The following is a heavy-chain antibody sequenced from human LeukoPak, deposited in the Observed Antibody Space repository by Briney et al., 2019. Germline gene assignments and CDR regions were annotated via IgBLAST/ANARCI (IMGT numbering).Heavy chain of an antibody. CDR2: MNPNSGNT. Sequence: GASVKVSCKASGYTFTSYDINWVRQATGQGLEWMGWMNPNSGNTGYAQKFQGRVTMTRNTSISTAYMGLSSLRSEDTAVYYCARGSSAVRGVITAWFDPWGQGTLVTVSS. D-gene: IGHD3-10*01. J-gene: IGHJ5*02. CDR1: GYTFTSYD. V-gene: IGHV1-8*01. CDR3: ARGSSAVRGVITAWFDP.